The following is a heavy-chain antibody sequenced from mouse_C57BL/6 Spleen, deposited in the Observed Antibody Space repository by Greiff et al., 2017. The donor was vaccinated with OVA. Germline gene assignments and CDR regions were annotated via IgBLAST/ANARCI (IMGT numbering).Heavy chain of an antibody. J-gene: IGHJ3*01. Sequence: QVQLQQSGAELAKPGASVTLSCKASGYTFTSSWMHWVTQRPGQGLEWIGYINPSSGYTKYNQKFKDKATLTADKSSSTAYMQLSSLTYEDSAVYYCATIDDYDGGFAYWGQGTLVTVSA. D-gene: IGHD2-4*01. CDR3: ATIDDYDGGFAY. CDR1: GYTFTSSW. CDR2: INPSSGYT. V-gene: IGHV1-7*01.